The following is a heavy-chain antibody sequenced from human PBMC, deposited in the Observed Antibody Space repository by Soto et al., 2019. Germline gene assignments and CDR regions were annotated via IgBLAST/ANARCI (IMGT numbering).Heavy chain of an antibody. CDR2: IIPILGIA. V-gene: IGHV1-69*02. CDR3: APHIAGSGSLPPSETAD. CDR1: GGTFSSYT. Sequence: GASVKVSCKASGGTFSSYTISWVRQAPGQGLEWMGRIIPILGIANYAQKFQGRVTITADKSTSTAYMELSSLRSEDTAVYYCAPHIAGSGSLPPSETADWGQGTLVTVS. D-gene: IGHD3-10*01. J-gene: IGHJ4*02.